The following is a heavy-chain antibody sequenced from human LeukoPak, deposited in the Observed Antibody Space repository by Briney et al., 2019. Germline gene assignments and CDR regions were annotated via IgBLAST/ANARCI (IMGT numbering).Heavy chain of an antibody. Sequence: SETLSLTCTVSVGSISSSSYYWGWIRQPPGKGLEWIGSNYYTGSTYYNPSLKSRVTISVDTSKNQFSLKLTSVTAADTAVYYCARGSGSSAGFDFWGQGTLVTVSS. J-gene: IGHJ4*02. CDR2: NYYTGST. CDR1: VGSISSSSYY. D-gene: IGHD3-10*01. V-gene: IGHV4-39*01. CDR3: ARGSGSSAGFDF.